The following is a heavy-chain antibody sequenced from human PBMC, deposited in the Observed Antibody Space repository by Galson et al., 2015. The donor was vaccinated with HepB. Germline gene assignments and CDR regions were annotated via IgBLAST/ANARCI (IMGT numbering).Heavy chain of an antibody. CDR2: INPNSGGT. CDR3: ARDYYGSGSYFEGYYYYGMDV. J-gene: IGHJ6*02. V-gene: IGHV1-2*04. Sequence: SVKVSCKASGYTFTGYYVHWVRQAPGQGLEWMGWINPNSGGTNYAQKFQGWVTMTRDTSISTAYMELSRLRSDDTAVYYCARDYYGSGSYFEGYYYYGMDVWGQGTTVTVSS. D-gene: IGHD3-10*01. CDR1: GYTFTGYY.